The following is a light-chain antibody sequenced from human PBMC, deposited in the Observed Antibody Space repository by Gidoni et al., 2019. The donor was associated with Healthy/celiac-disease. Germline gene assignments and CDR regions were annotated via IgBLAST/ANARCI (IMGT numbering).Light chain of an antibody. CDR1: SSNIGAGYD. CDR3: QSYDSSLSANYV. Sequence: QSVLTQPPSGSGAPGQMVTVPCTGISSNIGAGYDVHWYQQLPGTAPKLLIYGNSNRPSGVPDRFSGSKSGTSASLAITGLQAEDEADYYCQSYDSSLSANYVFGTGTKVTVL. J-gene: IGLJ1*01. V-gene: IGLV1-40*01. CDR2: GNS.